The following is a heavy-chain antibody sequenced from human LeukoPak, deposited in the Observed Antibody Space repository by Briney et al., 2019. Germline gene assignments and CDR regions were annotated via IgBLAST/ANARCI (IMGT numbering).Heavy chain of an antibody. V-gene: IGHV4-38-2*02. D-gene: IGHD3-10*01. Sequence: SETLSLTCTVSGYSISSGYYWGWIRQPPGKGLEWIGSIYYSGSTYYNPSLKSRVTISVDTSKNQFSLKLSSVTAADTAVYYCARLSWATSGSSNVLLWFGEFRWFDPWGQGTLVTVSS. J-gene: IGHJ5*02. CDR1: GYSISSGYY. CDR3: ARLSWATSGSSNVLLWFGEFRWFDP. CDR2: IYYSGST.